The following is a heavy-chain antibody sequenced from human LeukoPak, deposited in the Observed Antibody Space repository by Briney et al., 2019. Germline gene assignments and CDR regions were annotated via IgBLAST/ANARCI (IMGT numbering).Heavy chain of an antibody. V-gene: IGHV1-2*02. CDR2: INPNSGGT. CDR3: ARDTVEGYYFDY. Sequence: ASVKVSCKASGYTFTGYYMHWVRQAPGQGLEWMGWINPNSGGTNYAQKFQGRVTMTRDTSISTAYMELSRLRSDDTVVYYCARDTVEGYYFDYWGQGTLVTVSS. J-gene: IGHJ4*02. CDR1: GYTFTGYY. D-gene: IGHD2-15*01.